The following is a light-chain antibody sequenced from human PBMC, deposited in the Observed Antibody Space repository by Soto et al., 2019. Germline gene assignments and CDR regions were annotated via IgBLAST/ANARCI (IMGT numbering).Light chain of an antibody. CDR3: ATWDDSLRGWE. J-gene: IGLJ3*02. CDR1: SSNIGDSY. V-gene: IGLV1-47*01. Sequence: QSVLTQPPSASGTPGQRVTISCSGSSSNIGDSYGYWFQQLPGTAPKLLIYRNNQRPSGVPDRFSGSKSGTSASLAISGLRPEDEADYYCATWDDSLRGWEFGGGTKLTVL. CDR2: RNN.